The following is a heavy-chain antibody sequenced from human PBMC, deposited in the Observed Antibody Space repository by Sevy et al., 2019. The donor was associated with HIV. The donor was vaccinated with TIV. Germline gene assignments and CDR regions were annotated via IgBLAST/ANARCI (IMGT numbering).Heavy chain of an antibody. Sequence: ETLSLTCTVSGDSIRRSDDYWGWIRQPPEKGLEWIGSVYSSGSSYSNPSFKSRVTMSIDTSRNLFSLKLTSVTAADTALYYCARSPIAASGAKFDTWGPGPLVTVSS. CDR1: GDSIRRSDDY. CDR2: VYSSGSS. CDR3: ARSPIAASGAKFDT. J-gene: IGHJ5*02. V-gene: IGHV4-39*01. D-gene: IGHD3-16*01.